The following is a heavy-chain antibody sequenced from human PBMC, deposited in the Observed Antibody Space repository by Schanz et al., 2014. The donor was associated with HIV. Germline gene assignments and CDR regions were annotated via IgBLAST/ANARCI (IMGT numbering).Heavy chain of an antibody. CDR2: ISYDGINK. D-gene: IGHD3-22*01. Sequence: QVQLVESGGGVVRPGRSLRLSCAASGFTFSSFGMHWVRQAPGKGLEWVAVISYDGINKYYEDSVKGQLTISRDNSKNTLYLQMKSLRAEDTAVYYCAKDRNYYDSKYRGKGNYYYYYGMDVWGQGTTVTVSS. V-gene: IGHV3-30*18. CDR1: GFTFSSFG. CDR3: AKDRNYYDSKYRGKGNYYYYYGMDV. J-gene: IGHJ6*02.